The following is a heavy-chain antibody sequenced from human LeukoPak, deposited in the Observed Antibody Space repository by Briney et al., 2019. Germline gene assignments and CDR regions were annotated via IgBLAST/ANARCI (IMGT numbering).Heavy chain of an antibody. CDR2: ISSDGTIT. J-gene: IGHJ4*02. D-gene: IGHD6-19*01. Sequence: PGGSLRLSCAASGFTLSSYWMHWVRQAPGKGLVWVSRISSDGTITNYADSVKGRFTISRDNAKNTLYLQMSSPRTEDTAIYYCAKDVVPDSGWDLDYWGQGTLVTVSS. V-gene: IGHV3-74*01. CDR3: AKDVVPDSGWDLDY. CDR1: GFTLSSYW.